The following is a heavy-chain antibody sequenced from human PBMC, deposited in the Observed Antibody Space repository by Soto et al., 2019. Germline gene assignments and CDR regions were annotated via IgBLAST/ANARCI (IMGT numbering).Heavy chain of an antibody. V-gene: IGHV3-30*03. Sequence: QVQLVESGGGVVQPGRSLRLSCAASGFTFSSYGMHWVRQAPGKGLEWVAVISYDGSNKYYADSVKGRFTISRDNSKNTLYLQTNSLRAEDTAVYYCAREREYYFDYWGQGTLVTVSS. CDR2: ISYDGSNK. J-gene: IGHJ4*02. D-gene: IGHD3-10*01. CDR3: AREREYYFDY. CDR1: GFTFSSYG.